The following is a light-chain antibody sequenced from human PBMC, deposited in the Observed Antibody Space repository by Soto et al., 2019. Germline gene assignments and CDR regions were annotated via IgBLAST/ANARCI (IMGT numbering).Light chain of an antibody. CDR1: SSDVGSYHL. CDR3: CSYAGVSTFV. CDR2: EVT. Sequence: QSVLTQPASVSGSPGQSITISCTGTSSDVGSYHLVSWYQQHPGKAPKLIIYEVTKRPSGVSDRFSGSKSGNTASLTISGLQAEDEADYYCCSYAGVSTFVFGGGTKVTVL. J-gene: IGLJ3*02. V-gene: IGLV2-23*02.